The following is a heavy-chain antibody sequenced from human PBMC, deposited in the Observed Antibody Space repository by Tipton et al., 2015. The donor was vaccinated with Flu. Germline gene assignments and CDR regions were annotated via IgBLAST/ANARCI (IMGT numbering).Heavy chain of an antibody. CDR2: VFHTGST. CDR1: GHSISSDYY. J-gene: IGHJ5*02. Sequence: TLSLTCTISGHSISSDYYWGWIRQPPGKGLEWIGNVFHTGSTYHNPSLKSRVTISVDTSKNQFSLKLSSVTAADTAVYYCARARVVATTPEGYYNWFDPWGQGTLVTVSS. V-gene: IGHV4-38-2*02. D-gene: IGHD2-15*01. CDR3: ARARVVATTPEGYYNWFDP.